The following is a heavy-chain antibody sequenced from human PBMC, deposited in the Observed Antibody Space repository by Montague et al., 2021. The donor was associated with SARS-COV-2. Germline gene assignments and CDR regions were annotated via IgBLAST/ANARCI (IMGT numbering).Heavy chain of an antibody. CDR2: IYYSGSS. CDR1: GGSISGSSYY. Sequence: SETLSLTCTVSGGSISGSSYYWSWIRQPPGQGLDWIGSIYYSGSSNSNPSLKSRVTLSADTSKNQFPLKLSSATAAATAVYYGARGLDRWGQGTLVTVSS. CDR3: ARGLDR. V-gene: IGHV4-39*01. J-gene: IGHJ5*02.